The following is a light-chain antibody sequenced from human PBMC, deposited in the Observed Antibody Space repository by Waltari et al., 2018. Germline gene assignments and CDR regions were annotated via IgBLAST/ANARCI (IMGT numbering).Light chain of an antibody. CDR2: AHD. J-gene: IGLJ3*02. CDR3: QSYDDNYVWL. CDR1: SGSITSNF. Sequence: NFILTQPHSVSESPGKTVTISCTRSSGSITSNFVQWYRQRPGSPPTTVIYAHDQKPSPIPHRVSASIDASSNSSSLTISGLTTDDEADYYCQSYDDNYVWLFGGGTKLTVL. V-gene: IGLV6-57*01.